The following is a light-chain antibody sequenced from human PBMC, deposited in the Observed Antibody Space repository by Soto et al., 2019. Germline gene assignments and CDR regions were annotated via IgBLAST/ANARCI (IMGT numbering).Light chain of an antibody. CDR2: LGS. Sequence: EIVMTQSPLSLPVTPVEAASGSCXCGHGLLHSNGYNYLDWYLQKPGQSPQLLIYLGSNRASGVPDRFSGSGSGTDFSLKISRVEAEDVGTYYCMQALQSLTFGQGTRLQNK. J-gene: IGKJ5*01. CDR1: HGLLHSNGYNY. CDR3: MQALQSLT. V-gene: IGKV2-28*01.